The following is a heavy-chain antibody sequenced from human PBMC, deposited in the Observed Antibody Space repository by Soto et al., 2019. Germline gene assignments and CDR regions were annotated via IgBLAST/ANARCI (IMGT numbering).Heavy chain of an antibody. Sequence: QVQLVESGGGVVQPGRSLRLTCAASGFTFSSYGMHWVRQAPGKGLEWVAVIWYDGSNKYYADSVKGRFTISRDNSKITLYLQMNSLRAEDTAVYYCARARFEYSSSSRFDYWGQGTLVTVSS. CDR2: IWYDGSNK. J-gene: IGHJ4*02. D-gene: IGHD6-6*01. CDR1: GFTFSSYG. CDR3: ARARFEYSSSSRFDY. V-gene: IGHV3-33*01.